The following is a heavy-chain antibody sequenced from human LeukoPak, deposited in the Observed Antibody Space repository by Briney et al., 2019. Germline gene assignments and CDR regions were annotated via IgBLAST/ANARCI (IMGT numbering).Heavy chain of an antibody. D-gene: IGHD2-15*01. CDR3: ARDNAVARIYLYYFDY. J-gene: IGHJ4*02. Sequence: ASVNVSCKTCGYTFTSYYMHGVGQAPGQGLEWMGIINPSGCSTTYAQKFQDRVTMTRHMSTSTVYMVLSSLRSEDTAGYDCARDNAVARIYLYYFDYWGQGTMVSVSS. CDR2: INPSGCST. V-gene: IGHV1-46*01. CDR1: GYTFTSYY.